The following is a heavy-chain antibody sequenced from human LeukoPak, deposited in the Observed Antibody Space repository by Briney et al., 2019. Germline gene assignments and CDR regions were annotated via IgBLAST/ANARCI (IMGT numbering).Heavy chain of an antibody. Sequence: SETLSLTCSVSGGSVSNYYWSWIGQPPGKGLEWIGYVYYTGSTNYNPSLKSRVTMFEDKSKNQFSLRLYSVTVADTAVYYCARSSSSWIFDYWGQGTLVTVSS. J-gene: IGHJ4*02. V-gene: IGHV4-59*08. CDR2: VYYTGST. CDR3: ARSSSSWIFDY. D-gene: IGHD6-13*01. CDR1: GGSVSNYY.